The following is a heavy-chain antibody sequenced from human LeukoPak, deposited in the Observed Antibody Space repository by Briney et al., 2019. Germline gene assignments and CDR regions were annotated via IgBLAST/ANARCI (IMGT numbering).Heavy chain of an antibody. Sequence: GGSLRLSCAASGFTFDDYAMFWVRQAPGKGLEWVSGISWDSRNIGYAASVKGRFTTSRDNGKNSLYLQMNSLRPDDTALYYCARGNRDTSGFYFYYGMGVWGPGSTVTVSS. CDR3: ARGNRDTSGFYFYYGMGV. J-gene: IGHJ6*02. CDR2: ISWDSRNI. V-gene: IGHV3-9*01. CDR1: GFTFDDYA. D-gene: IGHD6-19*01.